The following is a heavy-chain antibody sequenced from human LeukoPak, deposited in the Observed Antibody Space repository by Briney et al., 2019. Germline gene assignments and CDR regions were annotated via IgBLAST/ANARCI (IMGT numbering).Heavy chain of an antibody. Sequence: SETLSLTCTVSGGSISSYYWGWIRQPPGKGLEWIGSIYYSGSTYYNPSLKSRVTISVDTSKNQFSLKLSSVTAADTAVYYCASYFWYGSGSYCQEVWFDPWGQGTLVTVSS. V-gene: IGHV4-39*01. CDR3: ASYFWYGSGSYCQEVWFDP. CDR1: GGSISSYY. D-gene: IGHD3-10*01. J-gene: IGHJ5*02. CDR2: IYYSGST.